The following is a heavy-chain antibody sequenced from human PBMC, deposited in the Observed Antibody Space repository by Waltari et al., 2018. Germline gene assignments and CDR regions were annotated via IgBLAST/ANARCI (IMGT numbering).Heavy chain of an antibody. V-gene: IGHV4-4*02. D-gene: IGHD2-15*01. CDR3: ARDRGRGLYLES. CDR2: VHRSGRT. Sequence: QLQLQESGPGLVKPSGTLSLTCAVSDDSMRDSFWWSWVRQPPGKGLEWIGQVHRSGRTNYNPSFASRVTISLDASINQCSRKLTSAAAADTAVYYCARDRGRGLYLESWGRGALITVSP. CDR1: DDSMRDSFW. J-gene: IGHJ4*02.